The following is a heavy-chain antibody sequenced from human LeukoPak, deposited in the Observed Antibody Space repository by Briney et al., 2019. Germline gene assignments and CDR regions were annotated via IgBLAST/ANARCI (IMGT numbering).Heavy chain of an antibody. CDR3: ARGSGGHGGGPAFDY. CDR1: GFTFSSYS. Sequence: PGGSLRLSCAASGFTFSSYSMNWVRQAPGKGLEWVSVIYSGDSTYYADSVKGRFTISRDNSKNTLYLQMNSLRAEDTAVYYCARGSGGHGGGPAFDYWGQGTLVTVSS. CDR2: IYSGDST. J-gene: IGHJ4*02. D-gene: IGHD2-15*01. V-gene: IGHV3-53*01.